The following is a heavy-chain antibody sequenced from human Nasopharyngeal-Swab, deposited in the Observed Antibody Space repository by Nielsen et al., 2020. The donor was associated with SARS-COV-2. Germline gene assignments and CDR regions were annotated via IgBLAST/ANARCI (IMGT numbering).Heavy chain of an antibody. CDR1: GFTFSDYY. CDR2: ISSSGSTI. D-gene: IGHD3-22*01. J-gene: IGHJ4*02. Sequence: GGSLRLSCAASGFTFSDYYMSWIRQAPGKGLEWVSYISSSGSTIYYADSVKGRFTIFRDNAKNPLYLQMNSLRAEDTAVYYCARSRSYYDRSGFPVGYWGQGTLVTVSS. V-gene: IGHV3-11*01. CDR3: ARSRSYYDRSGFPVGY.